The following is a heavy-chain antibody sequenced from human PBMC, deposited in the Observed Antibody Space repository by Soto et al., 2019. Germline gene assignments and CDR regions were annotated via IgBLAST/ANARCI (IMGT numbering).Heavy chain of an antibody. CDR3: TTDARGSYSTFDY. CDR1: GFTFSNAW. Sequence: PGGSLRLSCAASGFTFSNAWMSWVRQAPGKGLEWVGRIKSKTDGGTTDYAAPVKGRFTISRDDSKNTLYLQMNSLKTEDTAVYYCTTDARGSYSTFDYWGQGTLVTVSS. V-gene: IGHV3-15*01. J-gene: IGHJ4*02. D-gene: IGHD1-26*01. CDR2: IKSKTDGGTT.